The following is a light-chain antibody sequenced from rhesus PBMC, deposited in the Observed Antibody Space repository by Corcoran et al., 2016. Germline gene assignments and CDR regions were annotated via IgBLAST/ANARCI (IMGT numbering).Light chain of an antibody. CDR3: QQYNNWNS. V-gene: IGKV3S9*01. Sequence: EIVMTQSPATLSLSPGERATLSCRASQSVSSYVAWYQQKPEQAPRHLIYGASSRATGIPDRFSGRGSGTDFTLIISSLEPEDVGVYYCQQYNNWNSFGQGTKVEIK. J-gene: IGKJ2*01. CDR2: GAS. CDR1: QSVSSY.